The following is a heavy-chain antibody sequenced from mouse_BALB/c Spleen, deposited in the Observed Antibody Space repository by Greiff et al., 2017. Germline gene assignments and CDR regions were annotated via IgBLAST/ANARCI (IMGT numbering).Heavy chain of an antibody. CDR2: INPGRGGT. J-gene: IGHJ3*01. V-gene: IGHV1-54*01. Sequence: QVQLQQSGAELVRPGTSVKVSCKASGYAFTNYMIEWVKQRPGQGLEWIGVINPGRGGTNYNEKFKGKATLTADKSSSTAYLQLSSPTSGVSAVYFCAVYYDYGAWFAYWGQGTLVTVAA. CDR3: AVYYDYGAWFAY. CDR1: GYAFTNYM. D-gene: IGHD2-4*01.